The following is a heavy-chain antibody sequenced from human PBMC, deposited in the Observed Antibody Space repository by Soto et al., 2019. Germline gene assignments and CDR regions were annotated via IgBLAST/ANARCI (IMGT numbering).Heavy chain of an antibody. J-gene: IGHJ4*02. CDR2: ISSNGGST. CDR3: VKDDQRGGEVYYFDY. D-gene: IGHD3-16*01. V-gene: IGHV3-64D*09. CDR1: GFTFSSYA. Sequence: GGSPRLSCSASGFTFSSYAMHWVRQAPGKGLEYVSAISSNGGSTYYADSVKGRFTISRDNSKNTLYLQMSSLRAEDTAVYYGVKDDQRGGEVYYFDYWGQGTLVTVSS.